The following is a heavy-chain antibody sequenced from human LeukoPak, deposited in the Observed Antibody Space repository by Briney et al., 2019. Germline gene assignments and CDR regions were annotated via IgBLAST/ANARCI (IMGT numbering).Heavy chain of an antibody. D-gene: IGHD3-3*02. Sequence: TGGSLRLSCAAWIFIFRIWSIKGRRQAPGKGLEWVSSISSSSSYIYYADSVKGRFTISRDNAKNSLYLQMTSLRAEDTAVYYCARHGLTGTVIRIFGYLWGKGTLVPVSS. V-gene: IGHV3-21*01. CDR3: ARHGLTGTVIRIFGYL. CDR2: ISSSSSYI. J-gene: IGHJ1*01. CDR1: IFIFRIWS.